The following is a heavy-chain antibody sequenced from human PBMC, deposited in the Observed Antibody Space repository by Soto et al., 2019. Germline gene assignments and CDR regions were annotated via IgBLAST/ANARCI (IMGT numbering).Heavy chain of an antibody. CDR3: AKDQGFGVVIIMDYFDY. J-gene: IGHJ4*02. Sequence: LRLSCAASGFTFSSYAMSWVRQAPGKGLEWVSAISGSGGSTYYADSVKGRLTISRDNSKNTLYLQMNSLRAEDTAVYYCAKDQGFGVVIIMDYFDYWGQGTLVTVSS. V-gene: IGHV3-23*01. CDR2: ISGSGGST. CDR1: GFTFSSYA. D-gene: IGHD3-3*01.